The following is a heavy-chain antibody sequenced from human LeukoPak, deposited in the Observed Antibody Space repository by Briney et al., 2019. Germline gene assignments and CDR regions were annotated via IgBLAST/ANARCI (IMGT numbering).Heavy chain of an antibody. CDR2: IYHSGSI. V-gene: IGHV4/OR15-8*01. J-gene: IGHJ1*01. CDR3: ASNYYDSSGYYYIVYFQN. CDR1: GGSISSSNW. Sequence: SSETLSLTCDVSGGSISSSNWWSWVRQSPGKGLEWIGEIYHSGSINYNPSPKSRVTMSVDKSKNQFCLKLTSVTAADTAVYYCASNYYDSSGYYYIVYFQNCGQGTLVTVSS. D-gene: IGHD3-22*01.